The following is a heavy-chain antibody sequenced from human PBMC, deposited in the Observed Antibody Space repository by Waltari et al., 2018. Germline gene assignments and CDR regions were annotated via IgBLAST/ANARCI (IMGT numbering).Heavy chain of an antibody. Sequence: QLQLQESGPGLVKPSETPSLTCSFSGVSITSNRHYWGWIRQPPGQGLEGIGPVSYRGATYTSPSLESRVTVSRDTSKNQLSLKLVSVTAADTAVYYCATYIGASVGTAAFDVWGQGAMVTVSS. J-gene: IGHJ3*01. CDR3: ATYIGASVGTAAFDV. D-gene: IGHD5-12*01. CDR2: VSYRGAT. CDR1: GVSITSNRHY. V-gene: IGHV4-39*05.